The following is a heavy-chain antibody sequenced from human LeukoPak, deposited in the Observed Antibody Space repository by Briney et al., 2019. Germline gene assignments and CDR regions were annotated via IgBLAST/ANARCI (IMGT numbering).Heavy chain of an antibody. CDR1: GYTFTGYY. D-gene: IGHD1-20*01. J-gene: IGHJ3*02. V-gene: IGHV1-2*02. CDR2: INPNSGGT. Sequence: ASVKGSCKASGYTFTGYYMHWVREAPGQGLEWMGWINPNSGGTNYAQKFQGRVTMTRDTSISTAYMELSRLRSDDTAVYYCARVITGSAFDIWGQGTMVTVSS. CDR3: ARVITGSAFDI.